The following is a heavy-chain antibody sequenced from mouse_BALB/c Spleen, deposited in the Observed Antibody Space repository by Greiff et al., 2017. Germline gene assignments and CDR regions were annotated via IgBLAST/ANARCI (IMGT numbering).Heavy chain of an antibody. CDR2: INSNGGST. J-gene: IGHJ4*01. V-gene: IGHV5-6-2*01. CDR1: GFTFSSYY. CDR3: AREGLAYYGNYYAMDY. D-gene: IGHD1-1*02. Sequence: EVMLVESGGGLVKLGGSLKLSCAASGFTFSSYYMSWVRQTPEKRLELVAAINSNGGSTYYPDTVKGRFTISRDNAKNTLYLQMSSLKSEDTALYYCAREGLAYYGNYYAMDYWGQGTSVTVSS.